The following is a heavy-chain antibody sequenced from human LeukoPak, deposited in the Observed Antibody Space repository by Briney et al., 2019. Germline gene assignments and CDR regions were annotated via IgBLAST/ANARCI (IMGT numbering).Heavy chain of an antibody. CDR2: MNPNSGNT. CDR3: ARESAVAGISALDY. D-gene: IGHD6-19*01. V-gene: IGHV1-8*03. Sequence: ASVKVSCKASGYTFTSYDINWVRQATGQGLEWMGWMNPNSGNTGYAQKFQGRVTITRNTSISTAYMELSSLRSEDTAVYYCARESAVAGISALDYWGQGTLATVSS. J-gene: IGHJ4*02. CDR1: GYTFTSYD.